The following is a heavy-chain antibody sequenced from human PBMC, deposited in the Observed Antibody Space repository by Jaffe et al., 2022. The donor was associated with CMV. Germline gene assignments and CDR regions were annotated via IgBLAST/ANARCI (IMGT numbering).Heavy chain of an antibody. V-gene: IGHV1-2*04. CDR1: GYTFTGYY. CDR2: INPNSGGT. J-gene: IGHJ6*03. Sequence: QVQLVQSGAEVKKPGASVKVSCKASGYTFTGYYMHWVRQAPGQGLEWMGWINPNSGGTNYAQKFQGWVTMTRDTSISTAYMELSRLRSDDTAVYYCARAPNCEEYSSSSCYMDVWGKGTTVTVSS. D-gene: IGHD6-6*01. CDR3: ARAPNCEEYSSSSCYMDV.